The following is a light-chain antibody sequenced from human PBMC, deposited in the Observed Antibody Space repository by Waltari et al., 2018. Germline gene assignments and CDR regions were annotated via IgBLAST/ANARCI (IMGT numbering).Light chain of an antibody. CDR3: SSYAGSNNLV. CDR2: EVS. J-gene: IGLJ2*01. CDR1: SSDVGGYNY. Sequence: QSALTQPPSASGSPGQSVTISCTGTSSDVGGYNYVSWYQQHPGKAPKLMIYEVSKRPSGVPVRFSGSKSGNTASLTVSGLQAEDEADYDCSSYAGSNNLVFGGGTKLTVL. V-gene: IGLV2-8*01.